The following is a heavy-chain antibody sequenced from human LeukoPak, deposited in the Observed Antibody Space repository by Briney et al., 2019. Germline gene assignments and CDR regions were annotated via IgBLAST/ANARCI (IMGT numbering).Heavy chain of an antibody. Sequence: KSSETLSLTCAVYGGSFSGYYWSWIRQPPGKGLEWIGEINHSGSTNYNPSLKSRVTISVDTSKNQFSLKLSSVTAADTAVYYCARRSGYGSGSYSQYYFDYWGQGTLVTVSS. CDR1: GGSFSGYY. CDR2: INHSGST. D-gene: IGHD3-10*01. CDR3: ARRSGYGSGSYSQYYFDY. V-gene: IGHV4-34*01. J-gene: IGHJ4*02.